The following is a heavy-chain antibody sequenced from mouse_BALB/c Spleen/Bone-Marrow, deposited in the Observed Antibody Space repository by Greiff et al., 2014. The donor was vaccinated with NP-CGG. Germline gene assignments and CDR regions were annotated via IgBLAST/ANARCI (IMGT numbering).Heavy chain of an antibody. V-gene: IGHV1S56*01. Sequence: QVQLQQSGSELVKPGALVKISCKASGYTFTSYDINWVKQRPGQGLEWIGWIYPGDGSTKYNEKFKGKATLTADKSSSTAYMQLSSLTSENSAVYFCARSGDSSGSGFAYWGQGTLVTVSA. CDR1: GYTFTSYD. CDR3: ARSGDSSGSGFAY. CDR2: IYPGDGST. J-gene: IGHJ3*01. D-gene: IGHD3-2*01.